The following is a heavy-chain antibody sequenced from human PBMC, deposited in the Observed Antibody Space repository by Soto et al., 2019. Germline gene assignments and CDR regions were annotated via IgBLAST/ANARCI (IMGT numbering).Heavy chain of an antibody. CDR3: ARSIRFLEWLVEIYYGMDV. Sequence: QPGGSLRLSCAASGFTFSSYAMHWVRQAPGKGLEWVAVISYDGSNKYYADSVKGRFTISRDNSKNTLYLQMNSLRAEDTAVYYCARSIRFLEWLVEIYYGMDVWGQGTTVTVSS. D-gene: IGHD3-3*01. J-gene: IGHJ6*02. CDR1: GFTFSSYA. CDR2: ISYDGSNK. V-gene: IGHV3-30-3*01.